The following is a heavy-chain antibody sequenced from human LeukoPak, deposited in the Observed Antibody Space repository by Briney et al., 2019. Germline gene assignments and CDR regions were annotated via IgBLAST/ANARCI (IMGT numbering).Heavy chain of an antibody. V-gene: IGHV6-1*01. D-gene: IGHD5-12*01. CDR1: GDSVSSNSAA. CDR2: TYYRSRWYN. Sequence: SQTLSLTCAISGDSVSSNSAAWNWIRQSPSRGLEWLGRTYYRSRWYNDYVVSVKSRITINPDTSKNQFSLQLNSVTPEDTAVYYCARDSGYDSNYYYGMDVWGQGTTVTVSS. J-gene: IGHJ6*02. CDR3: ARDSGYDSNYYYGMDV.